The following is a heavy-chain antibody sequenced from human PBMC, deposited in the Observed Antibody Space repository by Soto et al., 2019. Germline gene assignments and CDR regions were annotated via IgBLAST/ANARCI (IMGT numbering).Heavy chain of an antibody. CDR3: ARATL. J-gene: IGHJ4*02. V-gene: IGHV3-7*04. Sequence: EVQLVESGGGSVQPGESLRLSCAASGFTFDTEWMSWVRQAPGKGLEWVANINPDGSAQDYVDSVKGRFTISRDNAKSSLYLQMNSLRAEDTAVYYCARATLWGQGTLVTVSS. CDR2: INPDGSAQ. CDR1: GFTFDTEW.